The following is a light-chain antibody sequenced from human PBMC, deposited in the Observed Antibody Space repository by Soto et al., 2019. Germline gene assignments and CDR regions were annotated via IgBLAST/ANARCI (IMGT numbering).Light chain of an antibody. CDR3: HKYNHAPT. J-gene: IGKJ4*02. CDR2: ATS. V-gene: IGKV1-27*01. CDR1: QAISSY. Sequence: DIQLTQSPSSLSASVGDRVTITCRASQAISSYLAWYQQKPGKVPELLIYATSTLQSGAPSRFSGRGSGTDFPLTISSVQPEDVATYYCHKYNHAPTFGGGTKVEIK.